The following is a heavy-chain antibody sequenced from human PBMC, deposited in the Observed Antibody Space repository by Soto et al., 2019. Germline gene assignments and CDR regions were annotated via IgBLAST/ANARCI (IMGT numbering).Heavy chain of an antibody. CDR2: IWYDGSNK. V-gene: IGHV3-33*01. D-gene: IGHD3-10*01. J-gene: IGHJ6*04. Sequence: GGSLRLSCAASGFTFSSYGMHWVRQAPGKGLEWVAVIWYDGSNKYYADSVKGRFTISRDNSKNTLYLQMNSLRAEDTAVYYCARDVMVRGVIITIGVWGKGTTVTVSS. CDR1: GFTFSSYG. CDR3: ARDVMVRGVIITIGV.